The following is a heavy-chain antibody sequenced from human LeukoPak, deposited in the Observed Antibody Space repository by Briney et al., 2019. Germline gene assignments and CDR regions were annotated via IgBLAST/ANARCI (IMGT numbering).Heavy chain of an antibody. D-gene: IGHD5-18*01. V-gene: IGHV4-39*07. J-gene: IGHJ5*02. CDR3: ARDRKTEQLWLWTDQGHNWFDP. CDR1: GGSISSSSYY. CDR2: IYYSGST. Sequence: TSETLSLTCYVSGGSISSSSYYWGWIRQPPGKGLEWIGSIYYSGSTYYNPSPKSRVTISVDTSKNQFSLKLSSVTAADTAVYYCARDRKTEQLWLWTDQGHNWFDPWGQGTLVTVSS.